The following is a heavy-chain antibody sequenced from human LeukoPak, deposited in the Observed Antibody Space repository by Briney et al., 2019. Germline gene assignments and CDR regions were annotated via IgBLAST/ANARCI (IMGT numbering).Heavy chain of an antibody. Sequence: GGSLRLSCAASGFTFSSYEMNWVRQARGKWLEWASYISSSGSTIYYADSVKGRFTISRDNAKNSLYLQMNSLRAEDTAVYYCAREIAAAGHHDAFDIWGQGTMVTVSS. J-gene: IGHJ3*02. CDR1: GFTFSSYE. D-gene: IGHD6-13*01. CDR3: AREIAAAGHHDAFDI. CDR2: ISSSGSTI. V-gene: IGHV3-48*03.